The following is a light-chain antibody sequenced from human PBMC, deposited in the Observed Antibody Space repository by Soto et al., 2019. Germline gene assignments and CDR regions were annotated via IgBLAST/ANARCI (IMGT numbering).Light chain of an antibody. Sequence: EIVLTQSPATLSLSPGERATLSCRASQSVSSYLVWYQQKPGQAPRLLIYDASNRATGIPARFSGSGSGTDFTLTISNLEPEDFSVYYCQQRSTWPRLTFGGGTKVDIK. CDR1: QSVSSY. CDR2: DAS. CDR3: QQRSTWPRLT. J-gene: IGKJ4*01. V-gene: IGKV3-11*01.